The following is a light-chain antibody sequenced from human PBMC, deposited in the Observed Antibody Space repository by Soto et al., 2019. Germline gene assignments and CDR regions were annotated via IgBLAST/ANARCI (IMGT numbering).Light chain of an antibody. CDR3: SSYAGSTNYV. CDR2: EVS. J-gene: IGLJ1*01. CDR1: SSDVGGYNY. V-gene: IGLV2-8*01. Sequence: QSALTQPASVSGSPGQSITISCTGTSSDVGGYNYVSWYQQHPGKAPKLMIYEVSNRPSGVPDRFSGSKSGNTASLTVSGLQADDEADYYCSSYAGSTNYVFGTGTKVTVL.